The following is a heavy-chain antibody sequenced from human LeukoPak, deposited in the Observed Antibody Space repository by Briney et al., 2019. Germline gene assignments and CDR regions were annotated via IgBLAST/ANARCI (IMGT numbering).Heavy chain of an antibody. CDR1: GFTFSSYA. Sequence: PGGSLRLSCAASGFTFSSYAMHWVRQAPGKGLEWVAVISYDGSNKYYADSVKGRFTISRDNSKNTLYLQMNSLRAEDTAVYYCARAMTTVTTFDYWGQGTLVTVSS. V-gene: IGHV3-30*04. CDR2: ISYDGSNK. CDR3: ARAMTTVTTFDY. D-gene: IGHD4-17*01. J-gene: IGHJ4*02.